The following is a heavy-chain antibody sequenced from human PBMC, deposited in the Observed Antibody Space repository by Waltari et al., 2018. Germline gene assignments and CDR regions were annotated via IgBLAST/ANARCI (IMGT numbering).Heavy chain of an antibody. V-gene: IGHV3-23*01. J-gene: IGHJ4*02. CDR3: AARLAPLGISDLDY. Sequence: EVQLLESGGGLVQPGGSLRLSCAAPGFTFRSYALIWVRQAPEKGLEGVSGISASGSTTNYAAAVKGRFTISRDNSRNTVYLQLNSLRAEDTAIYYCAARLAPLGISDLDYWGQGTLVTVSS. CDR2: ISASGSTT. CDR1: GFTFRSYA. D-gene: IGHD3-3*02.